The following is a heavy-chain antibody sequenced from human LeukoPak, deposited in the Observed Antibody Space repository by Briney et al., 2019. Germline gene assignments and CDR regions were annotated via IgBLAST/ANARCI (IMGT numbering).Heavy chain of an antibody. D-gene: IGHD6-19*01. J-gene: IGHJ4*02. V-gene: IGHV3-21*01. Sequence: GGSLRLSCAASGFTFSNYYMNWVRQAPGKGLEWVSSISSGSNYIYYADSLKGRFTISRDNAKNSLCLQMNSLRAEDTAVYYCATGVRGYNSALDYWGQGTLVTVSP. CDR1: GFTFSNYY. CDR3: ATGVRGYNSALDY. CDR2: ISSGSNYI.